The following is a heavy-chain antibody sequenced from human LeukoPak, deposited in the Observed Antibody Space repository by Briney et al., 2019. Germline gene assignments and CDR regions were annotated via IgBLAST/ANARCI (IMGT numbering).Heavy chain of an antibody. V-gene: IGHV1-69*06. CDR1: GGTFSSYA. J-gene: IGHJ4*02. Sequence: SVKVSCKASGGTFSSYAISWVRQAPGQGLEWMGGIIPIFGTANYAQKFQGRVTITADKSTSTAYMELRSLRSDDTALYYCARAPEWGRGISDFWGQGSLVTVSS. D-gene: IGHD3-10*01. CDR2: IIPIFGTA. CDR3: ARAPEWGRGISDF.